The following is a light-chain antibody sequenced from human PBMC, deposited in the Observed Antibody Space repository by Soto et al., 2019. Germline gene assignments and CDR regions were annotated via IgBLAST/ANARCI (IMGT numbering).Light chain of an antibody. J-gene: IGKJ5*01. CDR1: QSVDSTY. CDR2: GAS. V-gene: IGKV3D-20*02. CDR3: QQRNSWPPIT. Sequence: EIVLTQSPGTLSLSPGERATLSCRASQSVDSTYLTWYQQKPGQAPRLLIYGASGRATGIPDRFSGSGFGTDFTLTITSLGPEDFAVYYCQQRNSWPPITFGQGTRLEI.